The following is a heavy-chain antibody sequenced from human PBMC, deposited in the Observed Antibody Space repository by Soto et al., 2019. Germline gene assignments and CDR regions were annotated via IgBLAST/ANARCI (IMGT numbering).Heavy chain of an antibody. CDR2: INHSGST. Sequence: SETLSLTCAVYGGSFSGYYWSWIRQPPGKGLEWIGEINHSGSTNYNPSLKSRVTISVDTSKNQFSLKLSSVTAADTAVYYCARGPHAWNYVKFYFDYWGQGTLVTVSS. D-gene: IGHD1-7*01. V-gene: IGHV4-34*01. J-gene: IGHJ4*02. CDR3: ARGPHAWNYVKFYFDY. CDR1: GGSFSGYY.